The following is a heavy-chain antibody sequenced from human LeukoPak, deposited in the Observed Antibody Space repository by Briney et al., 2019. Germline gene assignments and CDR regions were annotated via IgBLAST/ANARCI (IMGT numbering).Heavy chain of an antibody. CDR2: IYTSGNT. D-gene: IGHD2-15*01. CDR3: ARDACSGGGCQTGWFDP. V-gene: IGHV4-4*07. J-gene: IGHJ5*02. CDR1: GGSISSYY. Sequence: SGTLSLTCTVSGGSISSYYWNWIRQPAGRGLEWIGRIYTSGNTNYNPSLKGRVTISVDTSKNQFSLKLSSVTAADTAVYYCARDACSGGGCQTGWFDPWGQGTLVTVSS.